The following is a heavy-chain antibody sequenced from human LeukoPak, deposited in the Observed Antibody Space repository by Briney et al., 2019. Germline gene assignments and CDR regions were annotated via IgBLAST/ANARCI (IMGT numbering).Heavy chain of an antibody. Sequence: SETLSLTCTVSGGSISSSNYYCGWIRQPPGKGLEWIVSISYSGSTYYNPSLKSRLTISVDTSKNQFSLKLSSVTAADTAVYYCARAFSVVRGVHDYFDYWGQGTLVTVSS. CDR3: ARAFSVVRGVHDYFDY. CDR1: GGSISSSNYY. V-gene: IGHV4-39*07. J-gene: IGHJ4*02. CDR2: ISYSGST. D-gene: IGHD3-10*01.